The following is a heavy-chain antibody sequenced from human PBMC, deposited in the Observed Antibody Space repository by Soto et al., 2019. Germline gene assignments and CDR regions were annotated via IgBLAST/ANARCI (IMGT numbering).Heavy chain of an antibody. J-gene: IGHJ2*01. V-gene: IGHV1-69*01. CDR3: ARFPLDFGDRYWYFDL. CDR2: VIPIFATP. CDR1: GDTFIRYA. Sequence: QVQLVQSGAEVKKPGSSVKVSCTASGDTFIRYAISWVRQAPGQGLEWMGGVIPIFATPQYAQKFQGRVTITADESTTTAYMELSSLRSEDTAVYYCARFPLDFGDRYWYFDLWGRGTLVTVSS. D-gene: IGHD4-17*01.